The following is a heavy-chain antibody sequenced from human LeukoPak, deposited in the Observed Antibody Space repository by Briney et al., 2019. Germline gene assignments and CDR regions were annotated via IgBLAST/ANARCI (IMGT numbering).Heavy chain of an antibody. V-gene: IGHV1-69*05. D-gene: IGHD3-9*01. CDR3: ARVLYYDILTGYPYYYYMDV. CDR1: GGTFSSYA. J-gene: IGHJ6*03. Sequence: SVKVSCRASGGTFSSYAISWVRQAPGQGLERMGGIIPIFGTANYAQKFQGRVTITTDESTSTAYMELSSLRSEDTAVYYCARVLYYDILTGYPYYYYMDVWGKGTTVTVSS. CDR2: IIPIFGTA.